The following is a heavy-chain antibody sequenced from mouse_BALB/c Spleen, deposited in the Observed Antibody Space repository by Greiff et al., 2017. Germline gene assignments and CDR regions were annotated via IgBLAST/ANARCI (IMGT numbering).Heavy chain of an antibody. CDR1: GYTFTSYW. D-gene: IGHD2-3*01. Sequence: QVQLQQSGAELAKPGASVKMSCKASGYTFTSYWMHWVKQRPGQGLEWIGYINPSTGYTEYNQKFKDKATLTADKSSSTAYMQLSSLTSEDSAVYYCARTSWLLRTNYFDYWGQGTTLTVSS. V-gene: IGHV1-7*01. J-gene: IGHJ2*01. CDR3: ARTSWLLRTNYFDY. CDR2: INPSTGYT.